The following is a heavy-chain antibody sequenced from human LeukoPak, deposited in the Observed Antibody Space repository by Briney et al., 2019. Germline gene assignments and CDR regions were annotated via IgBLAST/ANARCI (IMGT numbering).Heavy chain of an antibody. Sequence: SETLSLTCTVSGGSIRSHFWSWIRQPAGKGLEWIGRIFHSGSTYYNPSLKSRVTISVDTSKNQFSLRLSSVTAADTAVYYCAASKKYGSGSYYVYYMDVWGKGTTVTISS. CDR3: AASKKYGSGSYYVYYMDV. J-gene: IGHJ6*03. CDR2: IFHSGST. D-gene: IGHD3-10*01. V-gene: IGHV4-4*07. CDR1: GGSIRSHF.